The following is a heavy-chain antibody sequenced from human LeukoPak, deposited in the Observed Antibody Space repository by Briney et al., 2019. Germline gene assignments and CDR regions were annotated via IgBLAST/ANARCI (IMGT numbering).Heavy chain of an antibody. J-gene: IGHJ4*02. D-gene: IGHD6-19*01. V-gene: IGHV1-2*02. CDR3: ARDLVAVAGTPLWYFDY. CDR1: GYTFTGYY. CDR2: INPNSGGT. Sequence: ASVKVSCKASGYTFTGYYMHWVRQAPGQGLEWMGWINPNSGGTNYAQKFQGRVTMTRDTSISTAYMELSRLTSDDTAVYYCARDLVAVAGTPLWYFDYWGQGTLVTVSS.